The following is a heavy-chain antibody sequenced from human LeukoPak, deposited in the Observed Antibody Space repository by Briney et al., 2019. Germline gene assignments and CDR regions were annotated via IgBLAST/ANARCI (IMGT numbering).Heavy chain of an antibody. CDR2: INPSGGST. CDR1: GYTFTSYY. D-gene: IGHD2-15*01. Sequence: GGSLRLSCAASGYTFTSYYMHWVRQAPGQGLEWMGIINPSGGSTSYAQKFQGRVTMTRDTSTSTVYMELSSLRSEDTAVYYCARGGRGVAGIVVVAAHFDYWGQGTLVTVSS. CDR3: ARGGRGVAGIVVVAAHFDY. J-gene: IGHJ4*02. V-gene: IGHV1-46*01.